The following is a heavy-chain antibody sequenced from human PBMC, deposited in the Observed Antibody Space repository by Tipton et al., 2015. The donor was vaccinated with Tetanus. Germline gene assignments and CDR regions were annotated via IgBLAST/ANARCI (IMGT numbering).Heavy chain of an antibody. Sequence: TLSLTCAVSGVSIRNGGYSWNWIRQPAGKGLEWIGYTYHTGGTYYNPSLKSRVTISVDRSSDQFSLRLTSVTAADTAVYYCAILPKHWLAPRGAPWGQGILVTVSS. J-gene: IGHJ5*02. CDR3: AILPKHWLAPRGAP. V-gene: IGHV4-30-2*01. CDR2: TYHTGGT. D-gene: IGHD6-19*01. CDR1: GVSIRNGGYS.